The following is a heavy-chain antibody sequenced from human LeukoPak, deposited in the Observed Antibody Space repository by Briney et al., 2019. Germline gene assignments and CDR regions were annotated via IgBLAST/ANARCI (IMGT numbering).Heavy chain of an antibody. J-gene: IGHJ4*02. Sequence: GGSLRLSCAASGFTFSSYSMNWVRQAPGKGLEWVSSISSSSSYIYYADSVKGRFTISRDNAKNSLYLQMNNLRAEDTAVYFCAKRGVVIRGILLIGYHQEAYHYDFWGQGVLVTVSS. D-gene: IGHD3-10*01. V-gene: IGHV3-21*04. CDR2: ISSSSSYI. CDR3: AKRGVVIRGILLIGYHQEAYHYDF. CDR1: GFTFSSYS.